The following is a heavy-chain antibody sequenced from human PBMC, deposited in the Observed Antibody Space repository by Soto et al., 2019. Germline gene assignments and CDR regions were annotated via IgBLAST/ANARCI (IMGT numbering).Heavy chain of an antibody. J-gene: IGHJ6*02. CDR2: IYWDDDK. CDR3: AYRPCSGGSCYWFSFSGMDV. D-gene: IGHD2-15*01. V-gene: IGHV2-5*02. Sequence: QITLKESGPTLVKPTQTLTLTCTFSGFSLSTSGVGVAWIRQPPGKALEWLALIYWDDDKRYRPSLESRLTITKDTSKNQRVLTMTNMDSVDTATYYCAYRPCSGGSCYWFSFSGMDVWGQGTTVTVSS. CDR1: GFSLSTSGVG.